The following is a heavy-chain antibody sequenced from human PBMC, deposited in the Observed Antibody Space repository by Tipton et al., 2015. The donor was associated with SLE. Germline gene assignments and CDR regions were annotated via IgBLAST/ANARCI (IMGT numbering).Heavy chain of an antibody. J-gene: IGHJ4*02. Sequence: TLSLTCTVSGGSISSYYWSWLRQPPGTGLEWIGYIYYSGSTNYNPSLKSRVTISVDTSKNQFSLKLSSVTAADTAVYYCARGGNGSGSYYYWGQGTLVTVSS. V-gene: IGHV4-59*01. CDR2: IYYSGST. CDR3: ARGGNGSGSYYY. D-gene: IGHD3-10*01. CDR1: GGSISSYY.